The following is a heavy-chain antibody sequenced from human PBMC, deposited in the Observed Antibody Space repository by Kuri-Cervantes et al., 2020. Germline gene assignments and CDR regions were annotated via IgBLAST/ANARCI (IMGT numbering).Heavy chain of an antibody. V-gene: IGHV3-11*01. CDR2: ISSSGSTI. CDR1: GFTFSDYY. J-gene: IGHJ3*02. Sequence: AESLRLSCAASGFTFSDYYMSWIRQAPGKGLEWVSYISSSGSTIYYADSVKGRFTISRDNAKNSLYLQMNSLRAEDTAVYYCARDMTTVTTDAFDIWGQGTMVTVSS. D-gene: IGHD4-17*01. CDR3: ARDMTTVTTDAFDI.